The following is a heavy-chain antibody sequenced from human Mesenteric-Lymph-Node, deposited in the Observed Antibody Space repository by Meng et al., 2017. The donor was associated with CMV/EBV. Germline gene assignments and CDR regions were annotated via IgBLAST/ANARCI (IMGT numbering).Heavy chain of an antibody. D-gene: IGHD6-6*01. CDR1: GFPFRYSA. Sequence: LSLTCAASGFPFRYSAMTWFRQAPGKGLEWVSTVSDSGTQIDYAGSVTGRFNISRDNSKNTLYLQMNSLRAEDTAIYYCTKLSSFFYYGVDVWGHGTTVTVSS. V-gene: IGHV3-23*01. CDR3: TKLSSFFYYGVDV. CDR2: VSDSGTQI. J-gene: IGHJ6*02.